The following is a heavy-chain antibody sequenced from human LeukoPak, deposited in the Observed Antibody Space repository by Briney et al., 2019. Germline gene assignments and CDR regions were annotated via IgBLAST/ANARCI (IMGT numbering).Heavy chain of an antibody. V-gene: IGHV3-23*01. D-gene: IGHD3-16*01. CDR2: ISGSGGST. CDR1: GFTFSSYA. Sequence: GGSLRLSCAASGFTFSSYAMSWVRQAPGKGLEWVSAISGSGGSTYYADSVKGRFTISRDNSKNTLYLQMNSLRAEDTAVYYCAKASSGDLGEFEFDYWGQGTLVTVSS. J-gene: IGHJ4*02. CDR3: AKASSGDLGEFEFDY.